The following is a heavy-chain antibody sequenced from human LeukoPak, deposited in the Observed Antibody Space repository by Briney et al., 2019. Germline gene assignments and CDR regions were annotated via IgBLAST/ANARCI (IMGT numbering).Heavy chain of an antibody. CDR3: AKAGSVGYGSYYFDY. CDR1: GFTFDDYA. CDR2: ISWNSGSI. Sequence: GGSLRLSCAASGFTFDDYATHWVRQAPGKGLEWVSGISWNSGSIGYADSVKGRFTISRDNAKNSLYLQMNSLRAEDTALYYCAKAGSVGYGSYYFDYWGQGTLVTVSS. V-gene: IGHV3-9*01. J-gene: IGHJ4*02. D-gene: IGHD5-18*01.